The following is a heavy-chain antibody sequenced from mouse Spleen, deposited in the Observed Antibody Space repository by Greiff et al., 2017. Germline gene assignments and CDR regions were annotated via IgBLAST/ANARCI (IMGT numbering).Heavy chain of an antibody. V-gene: IGHV1-76*01. Sequence: VKLQESGAELVRPGASVKLSCTASGYTFTDYYINWVKQRPGQGLEWIARIYPGSGNTYYNEKFKGKATLTAEKSSSTAYMQLSSLTSEDSAVYFCARTTGTQGYAMDYWGQGTSVTVSS. J-gene: IGHJ4*01. D-gene: IGHD4-1*02. CDR1: GYTFTDYY. CDR2: IYPGSGNT. CDR3: ARTTGTQGYAMDY.